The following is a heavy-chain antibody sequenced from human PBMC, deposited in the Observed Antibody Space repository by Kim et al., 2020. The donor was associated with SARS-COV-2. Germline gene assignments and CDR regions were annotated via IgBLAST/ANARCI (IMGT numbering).Heavy chain of an antibody. CDR1: GFTFSSYG. J-gene: IGHJ4*01. CDR3: ARDIEYYYGSGNYHY. D-gene: IGHD3-10*01. V-gene: IGHV3-33*01. CDR2: IWYDGSNN. Sequence: GGSLRLSCAASGFTFSSYGMHWVRQAPGKGLEWVAVIWYDGSNNYYADSVKGRFTISRDNSKNTLYLQMNSLRAEDTAVYYCARDIEYYYGSGNYHYWG.